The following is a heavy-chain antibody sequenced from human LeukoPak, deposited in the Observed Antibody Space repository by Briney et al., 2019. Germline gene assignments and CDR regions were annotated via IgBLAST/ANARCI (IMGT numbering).Heavy chain of an antibody. J-gene: IGHJ5*02. D-gene: IGHD6-6*01. CDR1: GFTFSSYG. CDR2: IWYDGSNK. Sequence: PGGSLRLSCAASGFTFSSYGMHWVRQAPGKGLEWVAVIWYDGSNKYYADSVKGRFTISRDNSKNTLYLQMNSLRAEDTAVYYCARDRSSSWFDPWGQGTLVTVSS. V-gene: IGHV3-33*01. CDR3: ARDRSSSWFDP.